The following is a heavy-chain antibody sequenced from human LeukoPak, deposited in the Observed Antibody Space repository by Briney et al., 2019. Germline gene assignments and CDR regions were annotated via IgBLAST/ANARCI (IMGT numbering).Heavy chain of an antibody. Sequence: GGTLRLSCAASGFTFSSYGMHWVRQAPGKGLGWVAVISYDGSNKYYADSVKGRFTISRDNSKNTLYLQMNSLRAEDTAVYYCARARSSYGYGDAFDIWGQGTMVTVSS. D-gene: IGHD5-18*01. CDR2: ISYDGSNK. V-gene: IGHV3-30*19. CDR3: ARARSSYGYGDAFDI. J-gene: IGHJ3*02. CDR1: GFTFSSYG.